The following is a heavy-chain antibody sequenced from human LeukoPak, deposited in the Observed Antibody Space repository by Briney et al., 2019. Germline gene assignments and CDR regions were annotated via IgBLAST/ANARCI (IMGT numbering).Heavy chain of an antibody. CDR3: AGGITMIVVXRDYYXYGMDV. V-gene: IGHV3-23*01. D-gene: IGHD3-22*01. CDR1: GFTFSSYA. CDR2: ISGSGGST. J-gene: IGHJ6*02. Sequence: GGSLRLSCAASGFTFSSYAMSWVRQAPGKGLEWVSAISGSGGSTYYADSVKGRFTISRDNSKNTLYLQMNSLRAEDTAVYYCAGGITMIVVXRDYYXYGMDVWGQGXTXTXSS.